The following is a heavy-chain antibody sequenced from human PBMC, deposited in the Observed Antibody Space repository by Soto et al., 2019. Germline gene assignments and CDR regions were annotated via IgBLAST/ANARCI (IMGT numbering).Heavy chain of an antibody. J-gene: IGHJ6*02. CDR2: IIPISGTA. Sequence: QVQLVQSGAEVKKPGSSVKVSCKASGGTFSSYAISWVRQAPGQGLEWMGGIIPISGTANYAQRFQGRVTITADESTRAAYMELSSLRSEDTAVYYCARSQGSSTSLEIYYYYYYGRDVWGQGTTVTIS. D-gene: IGHD2-2*01. CDR3: ARSQGSSTSLEIYYYYYYGRDV. V-gene: IGHV1-69*01. CDR1: GGTFSSYA.